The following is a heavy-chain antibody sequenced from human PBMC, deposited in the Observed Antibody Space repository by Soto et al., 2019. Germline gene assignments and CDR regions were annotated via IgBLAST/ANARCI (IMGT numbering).Heavy chain of an antibody. CDR1: GGSISSGGYY. CDR3: ARSYSSSSHFEY. J-gene: IGHJ4*02. Sequence: SETLSLTCTVSGGSISSGGYYWSGIRQHPGKGLEWIGYIYYSGSTYYNPSLKSRVTISVDTSKNQFSLKLSSVTAADTAVYYCARSYSSSSHFEYWGQGTLVTVSS. V-gene: IGHV4-31*03. CDR2: IYYSGST. D-gene: IGHD6-6*01.